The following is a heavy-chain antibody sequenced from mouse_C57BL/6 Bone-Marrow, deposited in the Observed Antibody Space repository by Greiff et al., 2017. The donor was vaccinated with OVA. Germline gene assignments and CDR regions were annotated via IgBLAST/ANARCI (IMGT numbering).Heavy chain of an antibody. D-gene: IGHD1-1*01. Sequence: QVQLKQPGAELVKPGASVKLSCKASGYTFTSYWMQWVKQRPGQGLEWIGEIDPSDSYTNYNQKFKGKATLTVDTSSSTAYMQLSSLTSEDSAVYYCARGPYYYGSLDYWGQGTTLTVSS. J-gene: IGHJ2*01. CDR2: IDPSDSYT. CDR3: ARGPYYYGSLDY. CDR1: GYTFTSYW. V-gene: IGHV1-50*01.